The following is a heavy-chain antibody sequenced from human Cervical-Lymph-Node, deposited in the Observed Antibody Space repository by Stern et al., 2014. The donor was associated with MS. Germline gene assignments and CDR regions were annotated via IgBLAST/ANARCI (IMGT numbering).Heavy chain of an antibody. V-gene: IGHV5-51*03. J-gene: IGHJ6*02. D-gene: IGHD5-18*01. CDR2: IYPGDSDT. Sequence: VHLEESGAEVKKPGESLKISCKGSGYSFATYWIGWTRQLPGQGLEWMGIIYPGDSDTRYSPSFQGQVTISADKSISTAYLHWSSLKASDTAMYYCARPGDDTAKYGLDVWGQGTTVTVSS. CDR1: GYSFATYW. CDR3: ARPGDDTAKYGLDV.